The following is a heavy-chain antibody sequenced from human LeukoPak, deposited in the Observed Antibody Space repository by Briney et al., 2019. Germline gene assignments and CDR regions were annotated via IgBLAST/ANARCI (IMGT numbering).Heavy chain of an antibody. V-gene: IGHV4-59*01. CDR2: IYYSGST. CDR3: ARSYCSSTSCRFDY. CDR1: GGSISSYY. D-gene: IGHD2-2*01. J-gene: IGHJ4*02. Sequence: SEALSLTCTVSGGSISSYYWSWIRQPPGKGLEWIGYIYYSGSTNYNPSLKGRVTISVDTSKNQFSLKLSSVTAADTAVYYCARSYCSSTSCRFDYWGQGTLVTVSS.